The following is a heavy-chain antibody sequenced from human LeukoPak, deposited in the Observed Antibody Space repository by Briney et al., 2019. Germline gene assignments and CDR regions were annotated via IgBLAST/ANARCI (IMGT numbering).Heavy chain of an antibody. CDR1: GFTFSSYA. V-gene: IGHV3-23*01. Sequence: SGGSLRLSCAASGFTFSSYAMSWVRQAPGKGLEWVSAISGSGGSTYYADSVKGRFTISRDNSKNTLYLQMNSLRAEDTAVYYCAKDNYDSILFNWFDPWGQGTLVTVSS. D-gene: IGHD3-22*01. CDR2: ISGSGGST. CDR3: AKDNYDSILFNWFDP. J-gene: IGHJ5*02.